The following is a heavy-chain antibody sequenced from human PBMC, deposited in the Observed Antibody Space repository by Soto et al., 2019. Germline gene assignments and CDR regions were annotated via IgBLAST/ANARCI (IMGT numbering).Heavy chain of an antibody. Sequence: PSETLSLTCTFSGGSISGYYWSWIRQHPGKGLEWIGYIYYSGSTYYNPSLKSRVTISVDTSKNQFSLKLSSVTAADTAVYYCARDGTSSAAYWGQGTLVTVSS. CDR3: ARDGTSSAAY. CDR2: IYYSGST. D-gene: IGHD6-25*01. CDR1: GGSISGYY. V-gene: IGHV4-31*03. J-gene: IGHJ4*02.